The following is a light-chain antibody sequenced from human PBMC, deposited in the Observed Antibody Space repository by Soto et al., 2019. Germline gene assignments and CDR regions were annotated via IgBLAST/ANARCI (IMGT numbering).Light chain of an antibody. CDR1: QTIRTS. CDR2: GAS. V-gene: IGKV1-39*01. CDR3: QQRETTRRT. Sequence: QMTQSPSYLSASVGARVTITCRASQTIRTSLNWFQKERGKAPKLLIYGASSWQSGVPSRFRGTGSATDFTLTLRRLQPDDFASYYGQQRETTRRTIGPGTKVEV. J-gene: IGKJ1*01.